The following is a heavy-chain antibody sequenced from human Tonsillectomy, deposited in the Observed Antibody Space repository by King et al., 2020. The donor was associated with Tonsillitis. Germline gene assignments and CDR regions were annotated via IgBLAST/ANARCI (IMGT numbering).Heavy chain of an antibody. CDR3: APRYEVAVPAAMQPPFDS. CDR1: GFTFDYYD. J-gene: IGHJ4*02. Sequence: VQLVESGGGLVQPGGSLRLSCAASGFTFDYYDMSWVRQAPGKGLEWVSSVSGSGITTYYADSVKGRFTISRDNSKNTLFLQMNNLRAEDTAGYYCAPRYEVAVPAAMQPPFDSWGEGTLVTVSS. CDR2: VSGSGITT. D-gene: IGHD2-2*01. V-gene: IGHV3-23*04.